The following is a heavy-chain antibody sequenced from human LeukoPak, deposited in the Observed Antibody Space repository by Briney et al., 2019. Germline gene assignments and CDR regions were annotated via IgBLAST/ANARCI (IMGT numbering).Heavy chain of an antibody. CDR3: AKARGWGSSPTDDVFDI. CDR2: ISWNSGSI. Sequence: GRSLRLSCAASGFTFDDYAMHWVRQAPGKGLEWVSGISWNSGSIGYADSVKGRFTISRDNAKNSLYLQMNSLRADDMALYYCAKARGWGSSPTDDVFDIWGQGTMVTVSS. V-gene: IGHV3-9*03. CDR1: GFTFDDYA. J-gene: IGHJ3*02. D-gene: IGHD6-6*01.